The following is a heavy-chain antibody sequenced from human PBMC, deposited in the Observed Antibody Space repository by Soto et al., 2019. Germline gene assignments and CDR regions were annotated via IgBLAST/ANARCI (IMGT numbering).Heavy chain of an antibody. V-gene: IGHV3-30*18. Sequence: QVQLVESGGGVVQPGRSLRLSCAASGFSFSGYGMNWVRQAPGKGLEWLATTSYDGSKKYYGDSVKGRFTISRDNSKNTLYLVMDSLRPADTAVYYCAKDSGGHGMHVWGQGTTVTVSS. CDR1: GFSFSGYG. CDR2: TSYDGSKK. CDR3: AKDSGGHGMHV. D-gene: IGHD3-10*01. J-gene: IGHJ6*02.